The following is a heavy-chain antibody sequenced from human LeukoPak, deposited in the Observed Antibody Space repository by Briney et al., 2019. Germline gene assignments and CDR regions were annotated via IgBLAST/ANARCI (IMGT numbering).Heavy chain of an antibody. Sequence: SVKVSCKASGGTFSSYAISWVRQAPGQGLEWMGGIIPIFGTANYAQKFQGRVTITADESTSTAYMELSSLRSEGTAVYYCASGRREYRGAFDIWGQGTMVTVSS. CDR2: IIPIFGTA. J-gene: IGHJ3*02. D-gene: IGHD3-10*01. CDR3: ASGRREYRGAFDI. V-gene: IGHV1-69*13. CDR1: GGTFSSYA.